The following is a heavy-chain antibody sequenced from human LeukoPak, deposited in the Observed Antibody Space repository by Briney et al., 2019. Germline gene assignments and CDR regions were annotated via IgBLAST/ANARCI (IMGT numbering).Heavy chain of an antibody. Sequence: GGSLRLSCAASGFTFSSYSMNWVRQAPGKGLEWVSCISDSSYYIYYADSVKGRFTISRDNAKNSLYLQMNSLRVEDTAVYYCARKAYYYDGMDVWGQGTTVTVSS. CDR2: ISDSSYYI. CDR3: ARKAYYYDGMDV. CDR1: GFTFSSYS. J-gene: IGHJ6*02. V-gene: IGHV3-21*01.